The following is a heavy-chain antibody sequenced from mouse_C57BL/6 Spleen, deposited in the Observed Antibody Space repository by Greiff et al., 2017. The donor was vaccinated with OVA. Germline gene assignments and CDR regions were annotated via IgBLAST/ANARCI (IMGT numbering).Heavy chain of an antibody. CDR1: GYTFTDYN. Sequence: EVKLKQSGPELVKPGASVKIPCKASGYTFTDYNMDWVKQSHGKSLEWIGDINPNNGGTIYNQKFKGKATLTVDKSSSTAYMELRSLTSEDTAVYYCARVVYYGKNFDVWGTGTTVTVSS. CDR3: ARVVYYGKNFDV. V-gene: IGHV1-18*01. J-gene: IGHJ1*03. D-gene: IGHD1-1*01. CDR2: INPNNGGT.